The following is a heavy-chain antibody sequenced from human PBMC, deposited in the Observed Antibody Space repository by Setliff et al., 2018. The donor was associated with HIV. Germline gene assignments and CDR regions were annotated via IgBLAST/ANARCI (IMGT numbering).Heavy chain of an antibody. J-gene: IGHJ4*02. V-gene: IGHV4-38-2*01. CDR1: GFSISSGYY. CDR2: IYHSGSS. D-gene: IGHD6-13*01. Sequence: KPSETLSLTCAVSGFSISSGYYWGWIRQPPGKELEWIGAIYHSGSSYYSPSLKSRVTLFLDSSKNQFSLTLNSLTAADTAVYYCARLAGQRTIAAADYFFDFWGQGALVTVSS. CDR3: ARLAGQRTIAAADYFFDF.